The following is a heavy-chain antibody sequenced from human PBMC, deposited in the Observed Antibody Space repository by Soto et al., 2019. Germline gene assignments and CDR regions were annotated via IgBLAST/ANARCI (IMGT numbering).Heavy chain of an antibody. V-gene: IGHV3-7*01. J-gene: IGHJ5*02. Sequence: GGSLRLSCAASGFNFNNYYMTWVRQAPGKGLEWVANIKQDGGEKYYADSVKGRFTISRDNAKNSLYLQMNSLRVEDTAMYYFLSDTATPDIYTSNDPLGQAILVYVSS. CDR1: GFNFNNYY. CDR2: IKQDGGEK. CDR3: LSDTATPDIYTSNDP. D-gene: IGHD2-2*02.